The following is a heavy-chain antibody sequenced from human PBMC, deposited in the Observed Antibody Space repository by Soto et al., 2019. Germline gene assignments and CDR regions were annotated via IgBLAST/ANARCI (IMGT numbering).Heavy chain of an antibody. D-gene: IGHD2-15*01. CDR1: GYTFTSYG. V-gene: IGHV1-18*01. J-gene: IGHJ6*02. Sequence: QVQLVQSGAEVKKPGASVKVSCKASGYTFTSYGISWVRQAPGQGLEWMGWISAYNGNTNYAQKLKGRVTMTTDTSTSTAYMELRSLRSDDTAVYYCASGYCSGGSCDLTYYYGMDVWGQGTTVTVSS. CDR3: ASGYCSGGSCDLTYYYGMDV. CDR2: ISAYNGNT.